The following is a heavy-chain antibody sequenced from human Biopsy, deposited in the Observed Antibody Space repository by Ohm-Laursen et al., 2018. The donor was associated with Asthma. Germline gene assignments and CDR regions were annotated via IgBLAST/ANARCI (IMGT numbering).Heavy chain of an antibody. CDR1: PGSINDYY. J-gene: IGHJ5*02. Sequence: GTLSLTCTVSPGSINDYYWNWIRQFPGKGLEWIGYVHSSGSTRFNPSLKSRVTVSVDTSVDQVSLKLSSVSAADTAIYYCARATSTWSQSGPHFFDHWGPGTLVTVSS. CDR2: VHSSGST. CDR3: ARATSTWSQSGPHFFDH. D-gene: IGHD6-13*01. V-gene: IGHV4-59*01.